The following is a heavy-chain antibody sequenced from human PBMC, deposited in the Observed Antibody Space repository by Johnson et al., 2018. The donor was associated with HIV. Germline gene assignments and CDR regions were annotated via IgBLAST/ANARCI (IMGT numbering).Heavy chain of an antibody. D-gene: IGHD1-26*01. Sequence: EVQLVESGGGLVQPGGSLRLSCAASGFTFSSYDIHWVRQATGRGLEWVSVIYSGGLTYYAQSVKGRFTISRDNSKNTLYLQMNSLRAEDTAVYYCAKGRWEATTYDDAFDIWGQGTMVTVSS. CDR1: GFTFSSYD. V-gene: IGHV3-66*02. CDR3: AKGRWEATTYDDAFDI. J-gene: IGHJ3*02. CDR2: IYSGGLT.